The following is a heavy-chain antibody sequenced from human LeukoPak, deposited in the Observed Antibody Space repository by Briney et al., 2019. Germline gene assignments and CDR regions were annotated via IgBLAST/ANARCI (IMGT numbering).Heavy chain of an antibody. D-gene: IGHD3-10*02. J-gene: IGHJ4*02. CDR3: PRHGGGPQCSDYFDY. Sequence: PSETLSLTCTVSGGSISSYYWSWIRQPPGKGLEWIGYIYYSGSTNYNPSLMSRVTISVDTSKNQFSLKLSPVTAADTVFYYCPRHGGGPQCSDYFDYWGQGTLVTVAS. V-gene: IGHV4-59*08. CDR1: GGSISSYY. CDR2: IYYSGST.